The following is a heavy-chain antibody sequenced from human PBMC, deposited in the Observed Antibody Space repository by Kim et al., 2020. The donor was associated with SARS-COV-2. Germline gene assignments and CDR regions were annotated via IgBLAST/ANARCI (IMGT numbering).Heavy chain of an antibody. CDR2: ISYDGSNK. V-gene: IGHV3-30-3*01. CDR1: GFTFSSYA. CDR3: ARAVYSSGAGYFDY. J-gene: IGHJ4*02. Sequence: GGSLRLSCAASGFTFSSYAMHWVRQAPGKGLEWVAVISYDGSNKYYADSVKGRFTISRDNSKNTLYMQMNSLRAEDTAVYYCARAVYSSGAGYFDYWGQGTLVTVSS. D-gene: IGHD6-19*01.